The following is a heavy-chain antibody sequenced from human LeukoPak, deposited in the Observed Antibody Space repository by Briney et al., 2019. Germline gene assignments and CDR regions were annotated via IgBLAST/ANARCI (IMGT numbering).Heavy chain of an antibody. V-gene: IGHV3-23*01. Sequence: PGGSLRLSCAASGFTFSTYAMNWVRQAPGKGLEWVSTIINSGGSTYYADSVKGRFTISRDNSKNTLYLQMNSLRAEDTAVYCCAKDIYGDYGGLDYWGQGTLVTVSS. CDR2: IINSGGST. D-gene: IGHD4-17*01. CDR3: AKDIYGDYGGLDY. CDR1: GFTFSTYA. J-gene: IGHJ4*02.